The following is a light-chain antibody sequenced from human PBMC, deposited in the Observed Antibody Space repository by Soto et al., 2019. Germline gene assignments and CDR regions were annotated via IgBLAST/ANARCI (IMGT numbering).Light chain of an antibody. CDR3: SSYTSNSTLDVV. CDR2: DVS. J-gene: IGLJ2*01. V-gene: IGLV2-11*01. Sequence: QSALTQPRSVSESPGQSVTISCSGTSSDVGGYKYVSWYQQHPGKAPKLMIYDVSKRPSGVPDRFSGSKSGSTASLTISGLQAEDEADYYCSSYTSNSTLDVVFGGGTKLTVL. CDR1: SSDVGGYKY.